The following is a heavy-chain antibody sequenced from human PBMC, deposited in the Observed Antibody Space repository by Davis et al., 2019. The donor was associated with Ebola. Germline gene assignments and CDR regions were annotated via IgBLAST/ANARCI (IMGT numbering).Heavy chain of an antibody. D-gene: IGHD3-9*01. CDR2: IYSDGRT. Sequence: GGSLRLSCAASGFTVSANYMSWVRQAPGKGLEWVSVIYSDGRTYYAHSVKGRFTISRDSSKNTLSLQMNSLRTEDTAVYYCARDCPDGDICDDCWGQGTLVSVSS. V-gene: IGHV3-53*01. CDR3: ARDCPDGDICDDC. CDR1: GFTVSANY. J-gene: IGHJ4*02.